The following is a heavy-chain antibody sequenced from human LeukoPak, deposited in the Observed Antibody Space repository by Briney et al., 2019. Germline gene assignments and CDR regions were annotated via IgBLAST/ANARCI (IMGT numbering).Heavy chain of an antibody. V-gene: IGHV4-59*07. Sequence: PGGSLRLSCAASGFTFSSYSMNWIRQPPGKGLEWIGYIHYSGSTNFNPSLRSRVTMSVDTSKNQFSLNLSSVTTADTAVYYCAAGAARLDYFDYWGQGTLVTVSS. CDR2: IHYSGST. CDR3: AAGAARLDYFDY. CDR1: GFTFSSYS. J-gene: IGHJ4*02. D-gene: IGHD6-6*01.